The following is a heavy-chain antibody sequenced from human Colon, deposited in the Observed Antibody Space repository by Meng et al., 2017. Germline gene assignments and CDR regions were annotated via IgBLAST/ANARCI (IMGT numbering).Heavy chain of an antibody. CDR1: GFTFSSYW. J-gene: IGHJ4*02. CDR2: INLDGSEK. Sequence: GESLKISCAASGFTFSSYWMSWVRQAPGKGLEWVANINLDGSEKYYVDSVKGRFTISRDNAKNSLSLQMNSLRAEDTAVYYCASRSGSGSFDYWGQGTLVTVSS. D-gene: IGHD3-10*01. V-gene: IGHV3-7*01. CDR3: ASRSGSGSFDY.